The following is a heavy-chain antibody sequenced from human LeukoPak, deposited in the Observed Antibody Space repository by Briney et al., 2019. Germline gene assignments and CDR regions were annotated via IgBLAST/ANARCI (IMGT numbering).Heavy chain of an antibody. CDR2: ISSSGSTI. CDR3: ARETLVAPDGYNKALDY. J-gene: IGHJ4*02. D-gene: IGHD5-24*01. V-gene: IGHV3-11*01. Sequence: GGSLRLSCAASGFTFSDYYMSWIRQAPGKGLEWVSYISSSGSTIYYADSVKGRFTISRDNAKNSLYLQMNSLRAEDTAVYYCARETLVAPDGYNKALDYWGQGTLVTVSS. CDR1: GFTFSDYY.